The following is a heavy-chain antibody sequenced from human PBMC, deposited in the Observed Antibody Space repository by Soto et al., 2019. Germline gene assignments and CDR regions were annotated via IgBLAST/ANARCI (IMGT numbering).Heavy chain of an antibody. CDR2: ISSSNRTI. CDR1: GFTFRSYS. D-gene: IGHD2-15*01. V-gene: IGHV3-48*02. J-gene: IGHJ6*02. Sequence: GGSLRLSCAASGFTFRSYSMNWVRQAPGKGLECVSYISSSNRTINYADSVKGRFIISRDNAKNSLYLQMHSLRDEDTAVYYCAREGWPLLQTGMDVWGQGTTVTVSS. CDR3: AREGWPLLQTGMDV.